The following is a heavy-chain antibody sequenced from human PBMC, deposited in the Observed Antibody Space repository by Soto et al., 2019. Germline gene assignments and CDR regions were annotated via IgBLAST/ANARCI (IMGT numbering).Heavy chain of an antibody. CDR1: GFTFSSYA. V-gene: IGHV3-23*01. Sequence: GGSLRLSCAASGFTFSSYAMSWVRKAPGKGLEWASVLSCSGSSKYYADSVKGRFTISRDNSKNTLYLQMNSLKAEDTAVYYCARDVSTDYYYYGMDVWGQGTTVTVSS. CDR2: LSCSGSSK. D-gene: IGHD2-2*01. CDR3: ARDVSTDYYYYGMDV. J-gene: IGHJ6*02.